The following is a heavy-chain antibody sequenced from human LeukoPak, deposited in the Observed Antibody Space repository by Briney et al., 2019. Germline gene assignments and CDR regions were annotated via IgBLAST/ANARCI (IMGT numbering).Heavy chain of an antibody. D-gene: IGHD6-25*01. CDR1: GDSVSSNSAA. V-gene: IGHV6-1*01. CDR2: TYYRSKWYN. Sequence: SQTLSLTCAISGDSVSSNSAAWNWIRQSPSRGLEWLGRTYYRSKWYNDYAVSVKSRITINPDTSKNQFALRLNSVTPEDTAVYYCASGPISASWFDPWGQGTLVTVSS. J-gene: IGHJ5*02. CDR3: ASGPISASWFDP.